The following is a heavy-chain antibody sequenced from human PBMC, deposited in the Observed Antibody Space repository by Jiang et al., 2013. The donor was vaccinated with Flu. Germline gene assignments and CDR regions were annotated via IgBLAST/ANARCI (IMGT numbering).Heavy chain of an antibody. D-gene: IGHD4-17*01. CDR1: GGSITSYY. CDR3: ARESYGDFHFDF. Sequence: SLICTVSGGSITSYYWMWIRQAAGKGLEWIGRIYSSGNANYNPSLKSRVTMSVDTSKNQFSLNLTSVTAADTAVYYCARESYGDFHFDFWGQGTLVTVSS. V-gene: IGHV4-4*07. J-gene: IGHJ4*02. CDR2: IYSSGNA.